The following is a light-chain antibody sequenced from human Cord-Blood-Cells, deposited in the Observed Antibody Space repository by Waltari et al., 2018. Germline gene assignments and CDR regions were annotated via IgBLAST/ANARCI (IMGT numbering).Light chain of an antibody. V-gene: IGKV1-39*01. Sequence: DIQITQSPSSLSASVGDRVTITCRASQSISSYLNWYQKKTGKAPKLLIYAASSLQSGLPSRFSGSGSGTDFTLTISSLQPEDFATYYCQQSYSTPRTFGQGTKLEIK. CDR1: QSISSY. CDR2: AAS. J-gene: IGKJ2*01. CDR3: QQSYSTPRT.